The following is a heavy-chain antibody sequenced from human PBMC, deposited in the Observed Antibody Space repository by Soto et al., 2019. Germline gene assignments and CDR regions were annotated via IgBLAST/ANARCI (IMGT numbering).Heavy chain of an antibody. V-gene: IGHV4-59*01. J-gene: IGHJ4*02. Sequence: SETLSLTCTFSGGSISSYYWSWVRQPPGKGLEWIGYIYYSGSTNYNPSLKSRVTISVDTSKNQFSLKLSSVTAADTAVYYCARVEITMIVDYWGQGTLVTVSS. D-gene: IGHD3-22*01. CDR2: IYYSGST. CDR1: GGSISSYY. CDR3: ARVEITMIVDY.